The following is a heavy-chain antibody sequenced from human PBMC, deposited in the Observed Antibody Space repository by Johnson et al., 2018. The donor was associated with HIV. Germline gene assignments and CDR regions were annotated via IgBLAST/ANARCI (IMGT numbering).Heavy chain of an antibody. V-gene: IGHV3-9*01. J-gene: IGHJ3*02. CDR2: ISWNSGSI. CDR1: GFTFDDYA. CDR3: ARASDAFDI. Sequence: EVQLVESGGGLVQPGRSLRLSCAASGFTFDDYAMHWVRQAPGTGLEWVSGISWNSGSIGYADSVKGRFTISRDNSKNTLYLQMNSLRAEDTAVYYCARASDAFDIWGQGTMVTVSS.